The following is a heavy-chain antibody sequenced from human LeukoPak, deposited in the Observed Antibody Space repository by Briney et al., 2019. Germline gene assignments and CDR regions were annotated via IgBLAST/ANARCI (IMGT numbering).Heavy chain of an antibody. CDR2: IFYVGDA. D-gene: IGHD1-26*01. CDR1: GGSVSSSSYY. V-gene: IGHV4-39*01. J-gene: IGHJ3*02. Sequence: SETLSLTCTVSGGSVSSSSYYWGWIRQPPGKGLEWIGNIFYVGDAYYNPSLKSPVTISVDTSKNQFSLKLSSVTAADTAVYYCARSDGGRYAPFDIWGQGTMVTVSS. CDR3: ARSDGGRYAPFDI.